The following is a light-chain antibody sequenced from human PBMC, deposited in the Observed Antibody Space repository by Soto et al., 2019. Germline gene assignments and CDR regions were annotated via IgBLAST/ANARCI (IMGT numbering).Light chain of an antibody. V-gene: IGKV3-20*01. CDR1: QSVSSNY. CDR2: GAS. Sequence: EIVLTQSPGTLSLSPGERATLSCRASQSVSSNYLVWYQQKPGQAPRVLIYGASSRVTGIPDRFSGSGSGTDFTLTISRLEPEDFAVYYCQQHGSSSWTFGQGTKVEIK. CDR3: QQHGSSSWT. J-gene: IGKJ1*01.